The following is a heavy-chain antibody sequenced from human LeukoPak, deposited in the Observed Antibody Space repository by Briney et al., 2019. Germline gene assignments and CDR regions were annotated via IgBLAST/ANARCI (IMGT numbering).Heavy chain of an antibody. CDR2: INPSGGST. CDR1: GYTFTSYY. CDR3: ARSTGDWNPRHRGTYYFDY. Sequence: GASVKVSCKASGYTFTSYYMHWVRQAPGQGLGWMGIINPSGGSTSYAQKFQGRVTMTRDMSTSTVYMELSSLRSEDTAVYYCARSTGDWNPRHRGTYYFDYWGQGTLVTVSS. J-gene: IGHJ4*02. D-gene: IGHD1-1*01. V-gene: IGHV1-46*01.